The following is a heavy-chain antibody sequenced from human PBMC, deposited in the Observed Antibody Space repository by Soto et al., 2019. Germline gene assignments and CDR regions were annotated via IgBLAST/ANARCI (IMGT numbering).Heavy chain of an antibody. D-gene: IGHD5-18*01. V-gene: IGHV3-30-3*01. CDR1: GFTFSSYA. Sequence: GGSLRLSCAASGFTFSSYAMHWVRQAPGKGLEWVAVISHDGSNKYYADSVKGRFTISRDNSKNTLYLQMNSLRAEDTAVYYCARDGGYFNWFDPWGQGTLVTVSS. CDR2: ISHDGSNK. CDR3: ARDGGYFNWFDP. J-gene: IGHJ5*02.